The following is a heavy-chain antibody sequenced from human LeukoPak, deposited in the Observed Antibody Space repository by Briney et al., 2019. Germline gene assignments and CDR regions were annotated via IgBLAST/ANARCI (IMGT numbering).Heavy chain of an antibody. D-gene: IGHD3-10*01. CDR3: ARRDYYGSGSYGGLEYYFDY. V-gene: IGHV4-59*01. CDR1: GGSISSYY. Sequence: SETLSLTCTVSGGSISSYYWSWIRQPPGKGLEWIGYIYYSGSTNYNPSLKSRVTISVDTSKNQFSLKLSSVTAADTAVYYCARRDYYGSGSYGGLEYYFDYWGQGTLVTVSS. J-gene: IGHJ4*02. CDR2: IYYSGST.